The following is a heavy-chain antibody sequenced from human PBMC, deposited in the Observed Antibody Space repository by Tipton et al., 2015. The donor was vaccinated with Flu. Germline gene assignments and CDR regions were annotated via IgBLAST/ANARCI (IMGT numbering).Heavy chain of an antibody. D-gene: IGHD5-18*01. CDR1: GGSISSGSYY. CDR3: ARDLWYGYGQNQDAFDI. CDR2: IYTSGST. J-gene: IGHJ3*02. V-gene: IGHV4-61*02. Sequence: TLSLTCTVSGGSISSGSYYWSWIRQPAGKGLEWIGRIYTSGSTNYNPSLKSRVTISVDTSKNQFSLKLGSVTAADTAVYYCARDLWYGYGQNQDAFDIWGQGKMVTVSS.